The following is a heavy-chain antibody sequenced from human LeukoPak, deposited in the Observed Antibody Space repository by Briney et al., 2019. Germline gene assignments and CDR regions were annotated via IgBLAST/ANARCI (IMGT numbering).Heavy chain of an antibody. CDR2: INYSGST. V-gene: IGHV4-31*11. Sequence: PSETLSLTCAVSGGSISSGGYRWTWIRQYPGKGLEWIGYINYSGSTYYNPSLKSRVIVSVDTSKNQFSLNLNSVTAADTAVYYCVREMDAHPRIVVWGQGTLVTVSS. D-gene: IGHD2-21*01. CDR3: VREMDAHPRIVV. CDR1: GGSISSGGYR. J-gene: IGHJ1*01.